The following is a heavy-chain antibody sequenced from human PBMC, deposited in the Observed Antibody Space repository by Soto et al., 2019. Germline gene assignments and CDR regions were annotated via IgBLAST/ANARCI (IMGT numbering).Heavy chain of an antibody. D-gene: IGHD5-18*01. Sequence: QVQLVESGGGVVQPGRSLRLSCAASGFTFSSYGMHWVRQAPGKGLGWVAVIWYDGSNKYYADSVKGRFSISRDNSKNTLYLQMNSQGAEDTAVYYCAREVNVGYSYGKHTFDYWGQGTLVTVSS. V-gene: IGHV3-33*01. CDR1: GFTFSSYG. J-gene: IGHJ4*02. CDR2: IWYDGSNK. CDR3: AREVNVGYSYGKHTFDY.